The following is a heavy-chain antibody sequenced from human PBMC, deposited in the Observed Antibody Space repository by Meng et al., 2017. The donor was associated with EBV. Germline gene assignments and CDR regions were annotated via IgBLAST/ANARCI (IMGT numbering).Heavy chain of an antibody. J-gene: IGHJ5*02. V-gene: IGHV4-39*01. CDR3: ARPFPSWQSPRLDPFGA. CDR2: VHYTGST. CDR1: GDSISSFYY. D-gene: IGHD6-19*01. Sequence: QLQLRESGPGQVKPSETLSLSCTVSGDSISSFYYWGWIRQPPGRGLVWIGSVHYTGSTYYSPSLKSRVTVSVDTSKNQFSLRLTSVTAADTAVYYCARPFPSWQSPRLDPFGAWGQGTLVTVSS.